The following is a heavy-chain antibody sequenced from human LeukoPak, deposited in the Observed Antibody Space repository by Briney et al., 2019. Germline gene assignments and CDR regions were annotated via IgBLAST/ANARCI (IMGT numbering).Heavy chain of an antibody. J-gene: IGHJ4*02. CDR3: ARDYLGVVATTTGGGNY. D-gene: IGHD1-26*01. V-gene: IGHV3-48*01. CDR2: ISSGSSTI. CDR1: GFTFSNYN. Sequence: GGSLRLSCAASGFTFSNYNMNWVRQAPGKGLEWVSYISSGSSTIYYADSVKGRFTISRDNAKNSLYLQMNGLRAEDTAVYYCARDYLGVVATTTGGGNYWGQGTLVTVSS.